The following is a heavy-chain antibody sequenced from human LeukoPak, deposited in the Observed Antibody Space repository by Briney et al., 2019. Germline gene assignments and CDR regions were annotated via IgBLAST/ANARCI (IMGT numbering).Heavy chain of an antibody. Sequence: ASVKVSCKTSGYTFTGHYLHWVRQAPGQGLEWMGRINPNGGGTRYAQKFLGRVSMTSDTSISTADMELRSLRSDDTAVYYCARDSGTATFDYWGQGPLVTVSS. D-gene: IGHD6-13*01. CDR3: ARDSGTATFDY. V-gene: IGHV1-2*02. CDR2: INPNGGGT. J-gene: IGHJ4*02. CDR1: GYTFTGHY.